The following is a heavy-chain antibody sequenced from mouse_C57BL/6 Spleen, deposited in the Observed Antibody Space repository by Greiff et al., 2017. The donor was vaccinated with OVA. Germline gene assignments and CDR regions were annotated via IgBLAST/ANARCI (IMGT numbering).Heavy chain of an antibody. D-gene: IGHD2-2*01. Sequence: QVQLQQSGPELVKPGASVKISCKASGYAFSSSWMNWVKQRPGQGLEWIGRIYPGDGDTNYNGKFKGKATLTADKSSSTAYMQLSSLTSEDSAVYICARSNGYHLYAMDDWGQGTSVTVSS. CDR1: GYAFSSSW. CDR2: IYPGDGDT. V-gene: IGHV1-82*01. CDR3: ARSNGYHLYAMDD. J-gene: IGHJ4*01.